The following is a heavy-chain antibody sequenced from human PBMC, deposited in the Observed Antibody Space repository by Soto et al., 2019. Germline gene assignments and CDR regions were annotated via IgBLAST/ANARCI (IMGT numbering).Heavy chain of an antibody. CDR3: ARDWGYCSGGSCQQGYYGMDV. J-gene: IGHJ6*02. CDR2: IKQDGSEK. Sequence: PGGSLRLSCAASGFTFSSYWISWVRQAPGKGLEWVANIKQDGSEKYYVDSVKGRFTISRDNAKNSLYLQMNSLRAEDTAVYYCARDWGYCSGGSCQQGYYGMDVWGQGTTVTVSS. D-gene: IGHD2-15*01. CDR1: GFTFSSYW. V-gene: IGHV3-7*03.